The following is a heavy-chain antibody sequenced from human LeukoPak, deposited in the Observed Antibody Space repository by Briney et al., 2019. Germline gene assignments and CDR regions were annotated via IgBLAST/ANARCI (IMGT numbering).Heavy chain of an antibody. CDR1: GYSFTSYW. J-gene: IGHJ6*03. V-gene: IGHV5-51*01. CDR3: ARHGWGSSSDYYYYMDV. D-gene: IGHD6-6*01. Sequence: PGESLKISCKGSGYSFTSYWIGWVRQMPGKGLEWMGIIYPGDSDTRYSPSFQGQVTISADKSISTAYLQWSSLKASDTAMYYCARHGWGSSSDYYYYMDVWGKGTTVTVSS. CDR2: IYPGDSDT.